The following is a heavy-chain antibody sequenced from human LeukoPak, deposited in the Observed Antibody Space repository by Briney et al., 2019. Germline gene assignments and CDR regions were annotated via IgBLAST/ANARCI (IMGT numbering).Heavy chain of an antibody. CDR2: IYYSGST. CDR3: ARMGYDTFYGMDV. J-gene: IGHJ6*02. Sequence: PSETLSLTCTVSGGSISSYYWSWIRQPPGKGLEWIGYIYYSGSTNYNPSLKSRVTISVDTSKNQFSLKLSSVTAADTAAYYCARMGYDTFYGMDVWGQGTTVTVSS. D-gene: IGHD3-22*01. V-gene: IGHV4-59*01. CDR1: GGSISSYY.